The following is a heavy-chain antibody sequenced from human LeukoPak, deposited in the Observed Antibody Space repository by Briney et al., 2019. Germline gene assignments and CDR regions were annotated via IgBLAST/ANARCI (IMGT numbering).Heavy chain of an antibody. D-gene: IGHD1-26*01. CDR2: ISGGGGST. J-gene: IGHJ4*02. Sequence: GGSLRLSCAASGFTFSSYAMSWVRQAPGKGLEWVSAISGGGGSTYYADSVKGRFTISRDNSKNTLYLQMNSLRAEDTAVYYCAKARGSYYRRGVYFDYWGQGTLVTVSS. CDR1: GFTFSSYA. CDR3: AKARGSYYRRGVYFDY. V-gene: IGHV3-23*01.